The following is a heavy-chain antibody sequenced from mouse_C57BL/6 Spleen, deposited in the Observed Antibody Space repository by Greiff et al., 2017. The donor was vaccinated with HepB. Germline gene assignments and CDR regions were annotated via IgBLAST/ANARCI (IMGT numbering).Heavy chain of an antibody. J-gene: IGHJ3*01. V-gene: IGHV5-9-1*02. D-gene: IGHD4-1*01. CDR3: TREMANWDRGWFAY. CDR2: ISSGGDYI. Sequence: EVKLMESGEGLVKPGGSLKLSCAASGFTFSSYAMSWVRQTPEKRLEWVAYISSGGDYIYYADTVKGRFTISRDNARNTLYLQMSSLKSEDTAMYYCTREMANWDRGWFAYWGQGTLATVSA. CDR1: GFTFSSYA.